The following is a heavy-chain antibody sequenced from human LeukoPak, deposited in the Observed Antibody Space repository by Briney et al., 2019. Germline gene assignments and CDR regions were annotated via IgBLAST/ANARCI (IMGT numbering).Heavy chain of an antibody. V-gene: IGHV1-2*02. Sequence: ASVKVSCKASGYTFSGYYMHWVRQAPGQGLEWMGWINPNSGGTNYAQKFQGRVTMTRDTSISTAYMGLSRLRSDDTAVYYCARPQRDSSGWYGYYFDYWGQGTLVTVSS. D-gene: IGHD6-19*01. J-gene: IGHJ4*02. CDR3: ARPQRDSSGWYGYYFDY. CDR2: INPNSGGT. CDR1: GYTFSGYY.